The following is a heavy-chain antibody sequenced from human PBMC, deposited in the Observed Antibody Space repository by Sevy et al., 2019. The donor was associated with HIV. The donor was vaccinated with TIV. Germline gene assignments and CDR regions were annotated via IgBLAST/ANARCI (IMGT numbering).Heavy chain of an antibody. Sequence: ASVKVSCKASGYTFTSYYMHWVRQAPGQGLEWMGIINPSGGSTSYAQKFQGRVTMTRETSTSTVYMELSSLRSEDTAVYYCARYSGNFYYFDYWGQGTLVTVSS. D-gene: IGHD1-26*01. V-gene: IGHV1-46*01. J-gene: IGHJ4*02. CDR2: INPSGGST. CDR1: GYTFTSYY. CDR3: ARYSGNFYYFDY.